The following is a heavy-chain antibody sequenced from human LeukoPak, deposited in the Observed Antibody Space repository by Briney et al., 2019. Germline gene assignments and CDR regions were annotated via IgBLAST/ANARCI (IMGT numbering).Heavy chain of an antibody. J-gene: IGHJ5*02. CDR2: IHYTGST. V-gene: IGHV4-59*01. Sequence: SETLSLTCTVSGGSISSYYWSWIRQSPGKGLECIGYIHYTGSTNYNPSLTSRVTISVEKSKHQVSLKLKSVTAADTAVYYCARGGYYGSGNDFRFDPWGQGTLVTVSS. CDR3: ARGGYYGSGNDFRFDP. D-gene: IGHD3-10*01. CDR1: GGSISSYY.